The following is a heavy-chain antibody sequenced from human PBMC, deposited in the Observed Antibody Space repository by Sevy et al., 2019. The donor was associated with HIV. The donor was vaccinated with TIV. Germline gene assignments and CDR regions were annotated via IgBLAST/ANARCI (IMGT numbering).Heavy chain of an antibody. Sequence: ASVKVSCKASGYTFTSYDINWVRQATGQGLEWMGWMNPNRGNTGYAQKFQGRVTITRNTSISTAYMELSSLRSEDTAVYYCARSRRCSSTSCYGPYYYGMDVWGQGTTVTVSS. CDR1: GYTFTSYD. J-gene: IGHJ6*02. CDR3: ARSRRCSSTSCYGPYYYGMDV. D-gene: IGHD2-2*01. V-gene: IGHV1-8*03. CDR2: MNPNRGNT.